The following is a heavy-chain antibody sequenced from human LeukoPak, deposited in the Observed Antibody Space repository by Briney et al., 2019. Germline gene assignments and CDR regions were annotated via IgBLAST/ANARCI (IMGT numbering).Heavy chain of an antibody. CDR3: ARSTKNRAAPYYYYYYMDV. Sequence: KPSETLSCTCSGSGVSISSYYWSWMRQRPGKGLEWIGFISYSGSTNYNPPLNSRVTISVDTSKNQFSLKLSSVTAADTAVYYCARSTKNRAAPYYYYYYMDVWGKGTTVTIFS. CDR1: GVSISSYY. D-gene: IGHD2-8*01. CDR2: ISYSGST. V-gene: IGHV4-59*01. J-gene: IGHJ6*03.